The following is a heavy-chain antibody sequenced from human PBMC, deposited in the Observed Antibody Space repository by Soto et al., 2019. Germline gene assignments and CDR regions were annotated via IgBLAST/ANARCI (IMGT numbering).Heavy chain of an antibody. Sequence: PGGSLGLSCAASAFTFSDHYMDWVRQAPGKGLEWAGRTRNKANNYTTEYAASVKGRFTISRDDSKNLLYLQMNSLKTEDTAVYYCTSAFPKFDSWGQGTLFTVSS. V-gene: IGHV3-72*01. J-gene: IGHJ4*02. CDR1: AFTFSDHY. CDR2: TRNKANNYTT. CDR3: TSAFPKFDS.